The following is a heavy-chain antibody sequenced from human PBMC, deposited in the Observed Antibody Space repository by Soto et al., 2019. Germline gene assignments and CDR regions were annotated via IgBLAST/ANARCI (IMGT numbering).Heavy chain of an antibody. CDR2: IYHSGST. Sequence: SETLSLTCAVSGGSISSSNWWSWVRQPPGKGLEWIGEIYHSGSTNYNPSLKSRVTISVDKSKNQFSLKLSSVTAADTAVYYCARGTKQLLSTYYYYGMDVWGQGTTVTVSS. D-gene: IGHD2-2*01. CDR3: ARGTKQLLSTYYYYGMDV. CDR1: GGSISSSNW. J-gene: IGHJ6*02. V-gene: IGHV4-4*02.